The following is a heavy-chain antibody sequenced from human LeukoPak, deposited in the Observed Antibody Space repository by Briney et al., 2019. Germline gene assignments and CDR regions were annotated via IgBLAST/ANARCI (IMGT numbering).Heavy chain of an antibody. D-gene: IGHD3-10*01. CDR1: GGTFSSYA. V-gene: IGHV1-69*05. J-gene: IGHJ6*03. CDR3: ATYSVSTSRYYYGSGTILPNYYYYMDV. CDR2: IIPIFGTA. Sequence: SVKVSCKASGGTFSSYAISWVRQAPGQGLEWMGGIIPIFGTANYAQKFQGRVTITTDESTSTAYMELSSLRSEDTAVYYCATYSVSTSRYYYGSGTILPNYYYYMDVWGKGTTVTVSS.